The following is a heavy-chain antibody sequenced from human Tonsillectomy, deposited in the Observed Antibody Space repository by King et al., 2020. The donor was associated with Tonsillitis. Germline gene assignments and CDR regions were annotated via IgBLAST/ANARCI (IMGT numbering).Heavy chain of an antibody. Sequence: VQLQESDPGLVKPSETLSLTCTVSGGSISSYYWSWIRQPAGKGLEWIGRIYTSGSTNYNPSLKSRVTMSVDTSKNQFSLKLSSVTAADTAVYYCVGAYSRGEWLRLVTRQNFDYWGQGTLVTVSS. CDR1: GGSISSYY. D-gene: IGHD5-12*01. CDR2: IYTSGST. CDR3: VGAYSRGEWLRLVTRQNFDY. J-gene: IGHJ4*02. V-gene: IGHV4-4*07.